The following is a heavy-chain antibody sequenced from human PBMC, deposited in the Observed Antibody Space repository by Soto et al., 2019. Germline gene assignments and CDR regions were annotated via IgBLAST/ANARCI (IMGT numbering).Heavy chain of an antibody. V-gene: IGHV3-48*03. CDR1: GFTFSSYE. CDR2: ISSSGSTI. J-gene: IGHJ4*02. Sequence: GGSLRLSCAASGFTFSSYEMNWVRQAPGKGLEWVSYISSSGSTIYYADSVKGRFTISRDNAKNSLYLQMNSLRAEDTAVYYCARDLKDGYIDYWGQGTLVTVS. CDR3: ARDLKDGYIDY.